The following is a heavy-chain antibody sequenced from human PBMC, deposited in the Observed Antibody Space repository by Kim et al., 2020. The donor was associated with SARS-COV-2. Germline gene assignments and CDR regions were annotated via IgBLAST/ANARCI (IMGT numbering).Heavy chain of an antibody. CDR3: AREFVVEDPSYYYGMDV. Sequence: ASVKVSCKASGYTFTSYAMNWVRQAPGQGLEWMGWINTNTGNPTYAQGFTGRFVFSLDTSVSTAYLQISSLKAEDTAVYYCAREFVVEDPSYYYGMDVWGQGTTVTVSS. V-gene: IGHV7-4-1*02. D-gene: IGHD2-15*01. CDR1: GYTFTSYA. J-gene: IGHJ6*02. CDR2: INTNTGNP.